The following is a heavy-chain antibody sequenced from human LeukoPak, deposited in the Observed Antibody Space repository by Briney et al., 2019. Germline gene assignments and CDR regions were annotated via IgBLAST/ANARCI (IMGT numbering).Heavy chain of an antibody. CDR2: IYYSGST. CDR3: ARATWYVWGSSYYFDY. V-gene: IGHV4-39*07. CDR1: GGSISSSSYY. D-gene: IGHD3-16*01. Sequence: PSETLSLTCTVSGGSISSSSYYWGWIRQPPGKGLEWIGSIYYSGSTYYNPSLKSRVTISVDTSKNQFSLKLSSVTAADTAVYYCARATWYVWGSSYYFDYWGQGTLVTVSS. J-gene: IGHJ4*02.